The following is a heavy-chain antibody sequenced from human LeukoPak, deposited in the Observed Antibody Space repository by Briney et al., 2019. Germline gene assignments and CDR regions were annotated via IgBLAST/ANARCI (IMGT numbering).Heavy chain of an antibody. J-gene: IGHJ4*02. V-gene: IGHV3-23*01. CDR1: GFTLSNYA. D-gene: IGHD6-19*01. CDR3: AKDRIPVAGRQDIWDY. Sequence: GGSLRLSCVGAGFTLSNYAMTWVRQAPGKGLGWVSGISGSGDRTHYADSVKGRFTISRDNSKNTLYLQMNSLTDDDSAVYYCAKDRIPVAGRQDIWDYWGQGTLVTVSS. CDR2: ISGSGDRT.